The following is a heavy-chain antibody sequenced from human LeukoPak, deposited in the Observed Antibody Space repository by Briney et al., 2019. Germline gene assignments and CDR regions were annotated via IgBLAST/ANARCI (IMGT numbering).Heavy chain of an antibody. J-gene: IGHJ4*02. V-gene: IGHV3-30*18. CDR1: GFTFSSYG. Sequence: GGSLRLFCAASGFTFSSYGMHWVRQAPGKGLEWVAVISYDGSNKYYADSVKGRFTISRDNSKNTLYLQMNSLRAEDTAVYYCAKDYDSSGYYYEADYWGQGTLVTVSS. D-gene: IGHD3-22*01. CDR3: AKDYDSSGYYYEADY. CDR2: ISYDGSNK.